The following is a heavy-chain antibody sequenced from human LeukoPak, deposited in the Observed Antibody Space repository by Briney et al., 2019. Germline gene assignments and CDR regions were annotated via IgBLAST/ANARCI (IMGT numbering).Heavy chain of an antibody. CDR3: VRESGYSGLIDY. CDR1: GYSFTSYW. J-gene: IGHJ4*02. Sequence: GESLKISCKGSGYSFTSYWIGWVRQMPGKGLEWMGIIYPGDSDTRYSPSFQGQVTISADKSKSIAYLQMNSLKTEDTAVYYCVRESGYSGLIDYWGQGTLVTVSS. V-gene: IGHV5-51*01. CDR2: IYPGDSDT. D-gene: IGHD5-12*01.